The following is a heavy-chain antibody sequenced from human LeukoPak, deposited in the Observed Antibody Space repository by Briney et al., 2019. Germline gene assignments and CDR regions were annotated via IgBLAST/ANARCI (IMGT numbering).Heavy chain of an antibody. V-gene: IGHV4-59*01. D-gene: IGHD1-26*01. CDR1: NGSINNYY. J-gene: IGHJ6*02. CDR2: IYYNGNT. Sequence: SETLSLTCSVSNGSINNYYWNWIRRPPGKGLEWIGYIYYNGNTNYSPSLKSRVTMSVDTSKNLFSLKVSSVTAPDTAVYYCARGRSNYYGMDVWGQGTTVTVSS. CDR3: ARGRSNYYGMDV.